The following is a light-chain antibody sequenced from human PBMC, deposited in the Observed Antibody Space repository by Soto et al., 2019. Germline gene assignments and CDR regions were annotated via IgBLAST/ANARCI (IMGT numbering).Light chain of an antibody. J-gene: IGKJ1*01. Sequence: EIVLTQSPGTLSLSPGERATLSCRASQSFNSIYLAWYQQKPGQAPRLLIYGASSRATGIPDRFSGSGSGTDFTLTIRRLEPEDFAVYYCQQYDTSPTFGQGTKVDIK. CDR3: QQYDTSPT. CDR1: QSFNSIY. V-gene: IGKV3-20*01. CDR2: GAS.